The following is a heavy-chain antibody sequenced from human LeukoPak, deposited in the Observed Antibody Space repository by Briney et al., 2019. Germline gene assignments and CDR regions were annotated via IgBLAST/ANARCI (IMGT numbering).Heavy chain of an antibody. J-gene: IGHJ3*02. CDR2: IWYDGSNK. Sequence: PGGSLRLPCAASGFTFSSYGMHWVRQAPGKGLEWVAVIWYDGSNKYYADSVKGRFTISRDNSKNTLYLQMNSLRAEDTAVYYCAREYILTGYPNDAFDIWGQGTVVTVSS. CDR3: AREYILTGYPNDAFDI. D-gene: IGHD3-9*01. CDR1: GFTFSSYG. V-gene: IGHV3-33*01.